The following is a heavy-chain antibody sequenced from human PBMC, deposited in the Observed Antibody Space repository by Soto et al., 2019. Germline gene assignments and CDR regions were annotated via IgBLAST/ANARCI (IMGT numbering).Heavy chain of an antibody. CDR2: ISASGSDT. D-gene: IGHD2-2*02. CDR3: AKPIVPAGIDAFDV. CDR1: GFTLSSYA. V-gene: IGHV3-23*01. Sequence: VHLLESGGDLIQAGGSLRLSCAASGFTLSSYALTWVRQGPGKGLEWVSVISASGSDTFFRDSVKGRFTISRDTSKNTLYLQMNSLRVEDTAVYYCAKPIVPAGIDAFDVWGRGTMVTVSS. J-gene: IGHJ3*01.